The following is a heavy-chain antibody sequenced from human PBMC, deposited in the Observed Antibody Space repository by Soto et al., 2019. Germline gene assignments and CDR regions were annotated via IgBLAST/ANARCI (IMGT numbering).Heavy chain of an antibody. CDR2: INHSGST. D-gene: IGHD2-2*01. V-gene: IGHV4-34*01. J-gene: IGHJ6*03. CDR1: GGSFSGYY. CDR3: ARPRVRYCSSTSCPYMDV. Sequence: SETLSLTCAVYGGSFSGYYWSWIRQPPGKGLEWIGEINHSGSTNYNPSLKSRVTISVDTSKNQFSLKLSSVTAADTAVYYCARPRVRYCSSTSCPYMDVWGKGTTVTVSS.